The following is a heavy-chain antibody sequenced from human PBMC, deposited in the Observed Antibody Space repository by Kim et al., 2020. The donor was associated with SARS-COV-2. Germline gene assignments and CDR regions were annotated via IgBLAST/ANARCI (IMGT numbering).Heavy chain of an antibody. CDR1: GGTFSSYA. D-gene: IGHD1-26*01. CDR3: ARDAGWSWDLYYFDY. J-gene: IGHJ4*02. CDR2: IIPIFGTA. Sequence: VKVSCKASGGTFSSYAISWVRQAPGQGLEWMGGIIPIFGTANYAQKFQGRVTITADESTSTAYMELSSLRSEDTAVYYCARDAGWSWDLYYFDYWGQGTLVTVSS. V-gene: IGHV1-69*13.